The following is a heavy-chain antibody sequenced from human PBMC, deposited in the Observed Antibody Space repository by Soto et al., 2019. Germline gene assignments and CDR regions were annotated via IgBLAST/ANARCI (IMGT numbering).Heavy chain of an antibody. Sequence: QVQLVQSGAEVKKPGSSVKVSCKASGGTFSSYTISWVRQAPGQGLEWMGRIIPILGIANYAQKFQGRVTITADKSTSTAYMELSSLRSEDTAVYYCAGLKYGDDYYCDYWGQGTLVTVSS. CDR2: IIPILGIA. CDR1: GGTFSSYT. V-gene: IGHV1-69*02. J-gene: IGHJ4*02. CDR3: AGLKYGDDYYCDY. D-gene: IGHD4-17*01.